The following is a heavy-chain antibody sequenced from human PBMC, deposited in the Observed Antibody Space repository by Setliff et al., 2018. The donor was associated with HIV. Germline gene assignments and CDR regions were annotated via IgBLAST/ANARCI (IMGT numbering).Heavy chain of an antibody. CDR3: ARQVPIPGVAVTPIDF. CDR2: VFYTGST. Sequence: SETLSLTCTVSGGSIRGYYWSWLRQPPGKGLEWIGYVFYTGSTTYSPSLKGRLTISVDTSQHQFSLKLTSVTAADTAVYYCARQVPIPGVAVTPIDFWGQGSLVTVSS. CDR1: GGSIRGYY. J-gene: IGHJ4*02. D-gene: IGHD3-22*01. V-gene: IGHV4-59*08.